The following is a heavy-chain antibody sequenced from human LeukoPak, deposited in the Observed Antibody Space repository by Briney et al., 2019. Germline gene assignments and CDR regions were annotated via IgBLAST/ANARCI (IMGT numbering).Heavy chain of an antibody. V-gene: IGHV3-33*01. CDR1: GFTFSSYG. CDR3: ARDEDLSRDGYNQAFDY. D-gene: IGHD5-24*01. J-gene: IGHJ4*02. CDR2: IWYDGSNK. Sequence: SGGSLRLSCAASGFTFSSYGMHWVRQAPGKGLEWVAVIWYDGSNKYYADSVKGRFTISRDNSKNTLYLQMNSLRAEDTAVYYCARDEDLSRDGYNQAFDYWGQGTLVTVSS.